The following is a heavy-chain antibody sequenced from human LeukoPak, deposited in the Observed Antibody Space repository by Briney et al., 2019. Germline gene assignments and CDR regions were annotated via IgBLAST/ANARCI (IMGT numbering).Heavy chain of an antibody. V-gene: IGHV3-49*04. Sequence: QAGGSLRLSCTGYGFTFGDHAMSWARQAPGKGLEWVGFIRSKAYRGTTEYAASVKGRFTISRDDSASIAYLQMNSLRTEDTAVYYCARGPIQLWIHNAMDVWGQGATVTVSS. CDR1: GFTFGDHA. J-gene: IGHJ6*02. CDR3: ARGPIQLWIHNAMDV. CDR2: IRSKAYRGTT. D-gene: IGHD5-18*01.